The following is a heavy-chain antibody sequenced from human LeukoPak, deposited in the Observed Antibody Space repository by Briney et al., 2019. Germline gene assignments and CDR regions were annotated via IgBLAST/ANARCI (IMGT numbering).Heavy chain of an antibody. V-gene: IGHV4-39*01. CDR2: IYYSGST. CDR1: GGSISSSSYY. Sequence: SETLSLTCTVSGGSISSSSYYWGWIRQPPGKGLEWIGSIYYSGSTYYNPSLKSRVTISVDTSKNQFSLRVSSMTAADTAVYFCARNVDVTVASVTFDYWGQGTLVTVSS. J-gene: IGHJ4*02. CDR3: ARNVDVTVASVTFDY. D-gene: IGHD2/OR15-2a*01.